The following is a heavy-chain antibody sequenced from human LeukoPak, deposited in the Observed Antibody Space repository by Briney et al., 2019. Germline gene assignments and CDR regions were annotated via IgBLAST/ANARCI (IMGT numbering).Heavy chain of an antibody. CDR1: GGTFSSYA. CDR3: ARSLYPGIAAAGTDYYYGMDV. D-gene: IGHD6-13*01. Sequence: GASVKVSCKASGGTFSSYAISWVRQAPGQGLEWMGGIIPIFGTANYAQKFQGRVTITADESTSTACMELSSLRSEDTAVYYCARSLYPGIAAAGTDYYYGMDVWGQGTTVTVSS. J-gene: IGHJ6*02. CDR2: IIPIFGTA. V-gene: IGHV1-69*13.